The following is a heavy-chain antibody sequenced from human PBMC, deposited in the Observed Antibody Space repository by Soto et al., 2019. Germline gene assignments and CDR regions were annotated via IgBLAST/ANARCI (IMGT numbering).Heavy chain of an antibody. V-gene: IGHV1-18*01. J-gene: IGHJ4*02. CDR3: ARGRYGDY. CDR1: GYAFTTYG. Sequence: QVHLVQSGAEVKKPGASVKVSCKGSGYAFTTYGITWVRQAPGQGLEWMGWISAHNGNTNYAQKLQGRITGTRDTSTSTAYMELRSLRSDDTAVYDCARGRYGDYWGQGALVTVSS. D-gene: IGHD1-1*01. CDR2: ISAHNGNT.